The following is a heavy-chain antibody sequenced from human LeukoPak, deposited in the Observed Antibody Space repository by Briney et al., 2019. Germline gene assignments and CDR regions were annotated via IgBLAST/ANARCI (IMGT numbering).Heavy chain of an antibody. D-gene: IGHD5-18*01. J-gene: IGHJ3*02. V-gene: IGHV3-9*03. CDR1: GFTFDDYA. CDR2: ISWNSGSI. CDR3: AKASLVGYSYGLGAYAFDI. Sequence: GGSLRLSCAASGFTFDDYAMHWVRQAPGKGLEWVSGISWNSGSIGYADSVKGRFTISRDNAKNSLYLQMNSLRAEDMALYYCAKASLVGYSYGLGAYAFDIWGQGTMVTVSS.